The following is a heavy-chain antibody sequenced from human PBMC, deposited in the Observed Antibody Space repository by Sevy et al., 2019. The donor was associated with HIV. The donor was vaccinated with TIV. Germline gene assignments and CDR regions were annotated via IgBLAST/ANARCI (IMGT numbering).Heavy chain of an antibody. CDR2: IWHDGSNK. CDR3: GRETDNSARWLDP. J-gene: IGHJ5*02. CDR1: GFTFNFHG. D-gene: IGHD4-4*01. V-gene: IGHV3-30*02. Sequence: GGSLRLSCAASGFTFNFHGMHWVRQAPGKGLEWVAFIWHDGSNKYMADSVKGRFTISRDNSKNTFFLQMNSLTVEDTAVYYCGRETDNSARWLDPWGQGTLVTVSS.